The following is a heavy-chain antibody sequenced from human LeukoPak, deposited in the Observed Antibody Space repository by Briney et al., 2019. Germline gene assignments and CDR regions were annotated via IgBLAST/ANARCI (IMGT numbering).Heavy chain of an antibody. CDR3: AKDGFRGDCIGGSCYPFDP. Sequence: GGSLRLSCAASGFTFSTYAMTWVRQAPGKGPEWVSAISGSGGSTYYADSVKGRFTISRDNSKNTLYLQMNSLRAEDTALYYCAKDGFRGDCIGGSCYPFDPWGQGTLVTVSS. CDR1: GFTFSTYA. CDR2: ISGSGGST. V-gene: IGHV3-23*01. D-gene: IGHD2-15*01. J-gene: IGHJ5*02.